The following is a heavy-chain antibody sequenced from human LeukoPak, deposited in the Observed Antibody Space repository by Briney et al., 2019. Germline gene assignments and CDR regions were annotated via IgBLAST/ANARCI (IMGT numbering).Heavy chain of an antibody. CDR1: GFTYSHYG. CDR2: FWSDGTEK. J-gene: IGHJ5*01. D-gene: IGHD4-11*01. CDR3: AKDAQRGFDYSNSLES. V-gene: IGHV3-33*06. Sequence: GMSLRLSCAASGFTYSHYGMHWVRQVPGKGLEWVAVFWSDGTEKYYGDAVKGRFTISRDNSMKTLYLQMNSLRGDDTAVYYCAKDAQRGFDYSNSLESWGQGTLVTVSS.